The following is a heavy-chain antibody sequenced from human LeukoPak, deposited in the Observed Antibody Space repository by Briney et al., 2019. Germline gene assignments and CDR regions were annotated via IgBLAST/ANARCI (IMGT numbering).Heavy chain of an antibody. J-gene: IGHJ6*03. Sequence: SVKVSCKASGYTFTAYGICWVRQAPGQGLEWMGGIIPIFGTANYAQKFQGRVTITADESTSTAYMELSSLRSEDTAVYYCAGLTGDYYYMDVWGKGTTVTVSS. V-gene: IGHV1-69*13. CDR1: GYTFTAYG. CDR3: AGLTGDYYYMDV. CDR2: IIPIFGTA. D-gene: IGHD3-10*01.